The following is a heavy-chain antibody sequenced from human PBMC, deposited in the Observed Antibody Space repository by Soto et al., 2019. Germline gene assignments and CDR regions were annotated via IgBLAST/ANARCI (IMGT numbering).Heavy chain of an antibody. D-gene: IGHD3-3*01. J-gene: IGHJ6*03. Sequence: PRGSPRLSCAASGFTFSSYCMHWVRQAPGKGLEWVAVISYDGSNKYYADSVKGRFTISRDNSKNTLYLQMNSLRAEDTAVYYCAKVNYDFWSGSNPRYYYYYMDVWGKGTTVTVSS. CDR2: ISYDGSNK. CDR1: GFTFSSYC. V-gene: IGHV3-30*18. CDR3: AKVNYDFWSGSNPRYYYYYMDV.